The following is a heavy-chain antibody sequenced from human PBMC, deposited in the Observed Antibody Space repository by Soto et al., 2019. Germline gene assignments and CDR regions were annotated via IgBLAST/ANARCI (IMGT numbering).Heavy chain of an antibody. D-gene: IGHD2-2*01. CDR2: INPNSGGT. V-gene: IGHV1-2*04. CDR3: SRGGGVYFSSTSCYGWTTSIYYYYGMDV. Sequence: ASVKVSCKASGYTFTGYYMHWVRQAPGQGLEWMGWINPNSGGTNYAQKFQGWVTMTRDTSISTAYMELSRLRSYDTAVYYCSRGGGVYFSSTSCYGWTTSIYYYYGMDVWGQGTTVTVS. J-gene: IGHJ6*02. CDR1: GYTFTGYY.